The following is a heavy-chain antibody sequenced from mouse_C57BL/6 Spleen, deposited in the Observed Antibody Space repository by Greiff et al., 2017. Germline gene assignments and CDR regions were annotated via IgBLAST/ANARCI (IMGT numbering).Heavy chain of an antibody. V-gene: IGHV1-69*01. Sequence: VQLKQPGAELVMPGASVKLSCKASGYTFTSYWMHWVKQRPGQGLEWIGEIDPSDSYTNYNQKFKGKSTLTVDKSSSTAYMQLSSLTSEDSAVYYCARHYYGSRKGYFDVWGTGTTVTVSS. CDR1: GYTFTSYW. CDR2: IDPSDSYT. D-gene: IGHD1-1*01. J-gene: IGHJ1*03. CDR3: ARHYYGSRKGYFDV.